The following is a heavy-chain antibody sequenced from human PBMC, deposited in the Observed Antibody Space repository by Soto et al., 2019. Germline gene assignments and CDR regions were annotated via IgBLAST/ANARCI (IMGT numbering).Heavy chain of an antibody. CDR3: AASQQFDY. CDR1: GYTFTSYG. V-gene: IGHV1-18*01. J-gene: IGHJ4*02. CDR2: INTYDGNT. Sequence: QVQLVQSGAEVKKPGASVKISCKASGYTFTSYGINWVRQAPGQGLEWMGWINTYDGNTNHAQKFQGRVTMTTDTSTSTAYMELRSLSSDDTAVYYCAASQQFDYWGQGTLVTVSS. D-gene: IGHD6-13*01.